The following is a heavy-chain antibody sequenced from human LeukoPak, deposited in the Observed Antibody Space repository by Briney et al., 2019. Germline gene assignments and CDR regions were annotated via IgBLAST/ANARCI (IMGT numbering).Heavy chain of an antibody. D-gene: IGHD4-17*01. V-gene: IGHV3-23*01. Sequence: PGGSLRLSCAASGFTFSTYAMSWVRQAPGKGLEWVSAIRGSGRSTYYADSVKGRFTISRDNSKNTLYLQMNSLRAEDTAVYYCASTTVTIDYWGQGTLVTASS. CDR3: ASTTVTIDY. CDR2: IRGSGRST. J-gene: IGHJ4*02. CDR1: GFTFSTYA.